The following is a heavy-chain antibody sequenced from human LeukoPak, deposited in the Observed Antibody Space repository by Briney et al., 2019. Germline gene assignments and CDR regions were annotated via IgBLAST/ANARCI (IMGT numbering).Heavy chain of an antibody. CDR1: GFTFSSYG. CDR3: ARGGDPIVGATQPFDY. J-gene: IGHJ4*02. V-gene: IGHV3-33*01. Sequence: GRSLRLSCAASGFTFSSYGMHWVRQAPGKGPEWVAVIWYDGSNKYYADSVKGRFTISRDNSKNTPYLQMNSLRAEDTAVYYCARGGDPIVGATQPFDYWGQGTLVTVSS. CDR2: IWYDGSNK. D-gene: IGHD1-26*01.